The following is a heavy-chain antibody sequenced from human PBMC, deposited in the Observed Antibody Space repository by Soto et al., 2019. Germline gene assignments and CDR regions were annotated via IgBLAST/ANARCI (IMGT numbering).Heavy chain of an antibody. CDR2: LYYTGST. Sequence: SETLSLTCTVSGDSISKSTYYWGWIRQPPGKGLEWIGSLYYTGSTYYNPSLKSRVTLSVDTSQNQFSLRLNSVTAAETAVYYCARHEGGSEYRFPYLYNSFDPWGQGTLVTVSS. D-gene: IGHD6-6*01. J-gene: IGHJ5*02. CDR1: GDSISKSTYY. V-gene: IGHV4-39*01. CDR3: ARHEGGSEYRFPYLYNSFDP.